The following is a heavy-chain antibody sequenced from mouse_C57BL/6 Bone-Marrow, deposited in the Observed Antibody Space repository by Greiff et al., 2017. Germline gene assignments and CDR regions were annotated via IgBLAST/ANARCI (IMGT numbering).Heavy chain of an antibody. CDR2: ISSGGSYT. Sequence: EVNVVESGGDLVKPGGSLKLSCAASGFTFSSYGMSWVRQTPDKRLEWVATISSGGSYTYYPDSVEGRFTISRDNAKNTLYLQMSSLKSEDTAMYYCARRGYYGHFDYWGQGTTLTVSS. J-gene: IGHJ2*01. CDR3: ARRGYYGHFDY. D-gene: IGHD1-1*01. V-gene: IGHV5-6*01. CDR1: GFTFSSYG.